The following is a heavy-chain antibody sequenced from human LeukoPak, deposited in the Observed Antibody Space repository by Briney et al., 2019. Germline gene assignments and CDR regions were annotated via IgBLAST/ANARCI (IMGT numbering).Heavy chain of an antibody. CDR3: ARDRPQQWLVRGQRGYYYYMDV. V-gene: IGHV3-7*01. CDR2: IKQDGSEK. D-gene: IGHD6-19*01. CDR1: GFTFNNYW. J-gene: IGHJ6*03. Sequence: PGGSLRLSCAAFGFTFNNYWMTWVRQAPGMGLEWVANIKQDGSEKYYVDSVKGRFIISRDIAKNSLYLQMNSLRAEDTAVYYCARDRPQQWLVRGQRGYYYYMDVWGKGTTVTISS.